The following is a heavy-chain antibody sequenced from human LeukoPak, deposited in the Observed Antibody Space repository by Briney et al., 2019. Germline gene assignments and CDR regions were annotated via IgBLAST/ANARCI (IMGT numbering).Heavy chain of an antibody. J-gene: IGHJ4*02. CDR3: EGWIKPFEY. D-gene: IGHD5-18*01. Sequence: PGGSLRLSCAASGFTFSSYSMNWARQAPGKGLEWVSYISSSSSTIYYADSVKGRFTISRDNVKNALYLQMNSLRAEDTAVYYCEGWIKPFEYWGQGTPVTVSS. V-gene: IGHV3-48*01. CDR2: ISSSSSTI. CDR1: GFTFSSYS.